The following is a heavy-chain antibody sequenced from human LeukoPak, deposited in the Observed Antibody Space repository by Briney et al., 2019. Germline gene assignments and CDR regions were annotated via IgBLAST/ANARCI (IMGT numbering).Heavy chain of an antibody. D-gene: IGHD6-19*01. J-gene: IGHJ4*02. CDR2: INPNSGGT. Sequence: ASVRVSCKASGYTFTSYYMHWVRRAPGQGLEWMGWINPNSGGTNYAQKFQGRVTMTRDTSISTAYMELSRLRSDDTAVYYCATDAGAAVAGIPYYFDYWGQGTLVTVSS. CDR1: GYTFTSYY. CDR3: ATDAGAAVAGIPYYFDY. V-gene: IGHV1-2*02.